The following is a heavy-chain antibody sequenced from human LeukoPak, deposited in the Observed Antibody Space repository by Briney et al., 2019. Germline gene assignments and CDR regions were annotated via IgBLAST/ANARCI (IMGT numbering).Heavy chain of an antibody. Sequence: ASVKVSCKASGYTFTSYAMHWVRQAPGQRLEWMGWISAYNGNTNYAQKLQGRVTMTTDTSTSTAYMELRSLRSDDTAVYYCARDVVLGKLLLTYGMGVWGQGTTVTVSS. V-gene: IGHV1-18*01. D-gene: IGHD2-15*01. CDR1: GYTFTSYA. CDR3: ARDVVLGKLLLTYGMGV. CDR2: ISAYNGNT. J-gene: IGHJ6*02.